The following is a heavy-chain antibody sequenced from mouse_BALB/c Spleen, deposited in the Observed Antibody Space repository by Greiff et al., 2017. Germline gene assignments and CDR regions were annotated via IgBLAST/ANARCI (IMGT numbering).Heavy chain of an antibody. CDR2: ISSGGSYT. J-gene: IGHJ2*01. Sequence: EVQLVESGGGLVKPGGSLKLSCAASGFTFSSYAMSWVRQTPEKRLEWVATISSGGSYTYYPDSVKGRFTISRDNAKNTLYLQMSSLRSEDTAMYYCASYDGYYNWGQGTTLTVSS. D-gene: IGHD2-3*01. V-gene: IGHV5-9-3*01. CDR3: ASYDGYYN. CDR1: GFTFSSYA.